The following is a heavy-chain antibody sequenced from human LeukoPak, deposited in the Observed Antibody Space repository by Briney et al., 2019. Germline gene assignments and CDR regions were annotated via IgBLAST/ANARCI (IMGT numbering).Heavy chain of an antibody. CDR1: GFTFSDYA. V-gene: IGHV3-23*01. CDR3: ARDPSIAAPVDY. D-gene: IGHD6-6*01. CDR2: ISNSGGNT. J-gene: IGHJ4*02. Sequence: GGSLRLSCATSGFTFSDYAMSWVRQAPGKGLEWASTISNSGGNTHYADSVMGRFTISRDNSKSTLYLQMNSLSVEDTAVYYCARDPSIAAPVDYWGQGTLVTVSS.